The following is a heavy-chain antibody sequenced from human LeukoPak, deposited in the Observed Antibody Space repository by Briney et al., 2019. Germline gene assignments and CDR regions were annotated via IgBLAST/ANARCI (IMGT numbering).Heavy chain of an antibody. CDR3: ARGSTYSSGWYTGFDY. V-gene: IGHV3-21*01. CDR1: GFTFSSYS. D-gene: IGHD6-19*01. Sequence: GGSLRLSCAGSGFTFSSYSMNWVRQAPGKGLEWVSSITSSSSYIYYADSVKGRFTISRDNAKKSVYLQMNSLRAEDTAVYYCARGSTYSSGWYTGFDYWGQGSLVTVSS. J-gene: IGHJ4*02. CDR2: ITSSSSYI.